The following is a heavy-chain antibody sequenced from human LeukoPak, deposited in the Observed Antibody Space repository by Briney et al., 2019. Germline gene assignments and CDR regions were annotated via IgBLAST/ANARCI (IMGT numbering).Heavy chain of an antibody. Sequence: SETLSFTCTGSGCSISGYYWSWLRQPPGKGLEWIGDIYFGGTTNYKTSLKSRVTISLHTSTNQFSLNLTSVTAADTAEYFCARRTAKWNHRSPEFDPWGQGTLVIVSS. V-gene: IGHV4-59*08. CDR2: IYFGGTT. CDR3: ARRTAKWNHRSPEFDP. J-gene: IGHJ5*01. CDR1: GCSISGYY. D-gene: IGHD1-14*01.